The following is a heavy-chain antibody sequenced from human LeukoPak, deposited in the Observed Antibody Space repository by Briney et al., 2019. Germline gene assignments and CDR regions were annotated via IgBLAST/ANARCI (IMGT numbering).Heavy chain of an antibody. D-gene: IGHD2-2*01. CDR1: GFTFKTYS. CDR2: IKDDGNEE. CDR3: ARGGPPAGYCSSTSCYLW. V-gene: IGHV3-7*01. J-gene: IGHJ4*02. Sequence: GGSLRLSCAMSGFTFKTYSMSWVRQAPGKGLEWVPNIKDDGNEENYVDSVKGRFTISRDNAKNSLYLQMNSLRAEDTAVYYCARGGPPAGYCSSTSCYLWWGQGTLVTVSS.